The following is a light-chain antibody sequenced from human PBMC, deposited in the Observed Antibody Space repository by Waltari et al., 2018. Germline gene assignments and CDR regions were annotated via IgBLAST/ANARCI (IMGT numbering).Light chain of an antibody. J-gene: IGKJ5*01. V-gene: IGKV3-11*01. CDR1: QSVSSY. CDR2: DAS. Sequence: ELVLTQSPATLSLSPAERATLSCRASQSVSSYLAWYQQKPGQAPRLLIYDASNRATGIPARFSGSGSGTDFTLTISSLEPEDFAVYYCQQRSNWPPTFGQGTRLEIK. CDR3: QQRSNWPPT.